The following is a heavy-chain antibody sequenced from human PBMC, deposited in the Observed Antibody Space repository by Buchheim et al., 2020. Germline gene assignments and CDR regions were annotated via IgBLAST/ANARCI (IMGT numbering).Heavy chain of an antibody. J-gene: IGHJ4*02. D-gene: IGHD5-12*01. CDR3: ARLFSGYDYPEGLIDY. V-gene: IGHV4-39*01. CDR1: GGSISSSSYY. CDR2: IYYSGST. Sequence: QLQLQESGPGLVKPSETLSLTCTVSGGSISSSSYYWGWVRQPPGKGLEWIGHIYYSGSTYYNPSLKSRVPISVDASKNQFSLKLSSVTAADTAVYYCARLFSGYDYPEGLIDYWGQGTL.